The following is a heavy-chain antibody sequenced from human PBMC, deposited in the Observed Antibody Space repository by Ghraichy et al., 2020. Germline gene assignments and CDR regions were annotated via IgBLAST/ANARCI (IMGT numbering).Heavy chain of an antibody. J-gene: IGHJ1*01. CDR3: VYRGGPRRSLAY. CDR1: GFSLSTSGVG. D-gene: IGHD3-16*01. V-gene: IGHV2-5*02. CDR2: IYWDDDK. Sequence: SGPTLVKPTQTLTLTCTFSGFSLSTSGVGVGWVRQPPGKALEWLALIYWDDDKRYSPSLKSRLTITKDTSKNQVVLTMTNLDPVDTATYYCVYRGGPRRSLAYWGQGTLVTVSS.